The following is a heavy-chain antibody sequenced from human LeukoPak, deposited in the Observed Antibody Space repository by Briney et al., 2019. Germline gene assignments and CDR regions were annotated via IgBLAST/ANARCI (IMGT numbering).Heavy chain of an antibody. D-gene: IGHD2-21*02. Sequence: ASVKVSCKVSGYTLTELSMHWVRQAPGKGLEWMGGFDPEDGETIYAQKFQGRVTMTEDTSTDTAYMELSSLRSEDTAVYYCATPKSVVTAIWGGYYFDYWGQGTLVTVSS. V-gene: IGHV1-24*01. CDR2: FDPEDGET. CDR3: ATPKSVVTAIWGGYYFDY. CDR1: GYTLTELS. J-gene: IGHJ4*02.